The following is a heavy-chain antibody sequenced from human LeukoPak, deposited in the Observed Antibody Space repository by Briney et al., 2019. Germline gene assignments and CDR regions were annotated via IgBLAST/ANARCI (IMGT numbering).Heavy chain of an antibody. CDR1: GCTVSSNY. Sequence: PWGSLRLSCAASGCTVSSNYMSWVRQPPGKGLEWVAVIYSGGSTYYTDSVKGRFTISRDNSKNTLYLHMNSLTAEDTAVYYCASARGYSYGYVDYWGQGTLVTVSS. J-gene: IGHJ4*02. CDR2: IYSGGST. D-gene: IGHD5-18*01. CDR3: ASARGYSYGYVDY. V-gene: IGHV3-66*01.